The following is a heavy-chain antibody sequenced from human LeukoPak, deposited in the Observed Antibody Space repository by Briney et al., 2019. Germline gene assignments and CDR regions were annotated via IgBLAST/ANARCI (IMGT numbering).Heavy chain of an antibody. CDR2: IYYRGST. Sequence: SETLSLTCAVYGGSFSGYYWGWIRQPPGKGLEWVGYIYYRGSTNHHPSPKMRGTISLDPANNQFSLKLTSAPAADTAVYYFSRSRGDSTGWYTFDYWGQGTLVTVSS. V-gene: IGHV4-59*08. D-gene: IGHD6-19*01. J-gene: IGHJ4*02. CDR1: GGSFSGYY. CDR3: SRSRGDSTGWYTFDY.